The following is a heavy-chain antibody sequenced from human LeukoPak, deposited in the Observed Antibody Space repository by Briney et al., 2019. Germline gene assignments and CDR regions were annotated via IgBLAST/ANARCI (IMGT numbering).Heavy chain of an antibody. CDR3: ARGYYYFDY. D-gene: IGHD3-10*01. CDR2: VSYDGSDK. CDR1: GFTFSRYA. Sequence: GGSLRLSLAASGFTFSRYAMHWVRQAPGKGLEWVAAVSYDGSDKYYADSVKGRFTISRDNSRNTLYLQMNSLRAEDTALYYCARGYYYFDYWDQGTLVTVSS. V-gene: IGHV3-30-3*01. J-gene: IGHJ4*02.